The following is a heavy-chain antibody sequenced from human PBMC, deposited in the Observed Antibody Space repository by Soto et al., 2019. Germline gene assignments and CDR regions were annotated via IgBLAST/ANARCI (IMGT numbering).Heavy chain of an antibody. J-gene: IGHJ3*02. D-gene: IGHD3-9*01. CDR3: ASAYYDILTGRYDAFDI. CDR2: ISAYNGNT. V-gene: IGHV1-18*01. CDR1: GYTFTSYG. Sequence: QVQLVQSGAEVKKPGASVKVSCKASGYTFTSYGISWVRQAPGQGLEWMGWISAYNGNTNYAQKLQGRVTMTTDTSPSTAYMELRSLRSDDTAVYYCASAYYDILTGRYDAFDIWGQGTMVTVSS.